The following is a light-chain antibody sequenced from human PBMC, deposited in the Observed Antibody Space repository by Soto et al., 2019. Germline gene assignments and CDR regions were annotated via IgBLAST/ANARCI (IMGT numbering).Light chain of an antibody. CDR1: QSISNW. V-gene: IGKV1-5*03. J-gene: IGKJ1*01. Sequence: DIQMTQSPSTLSASVGDRVSITCRASQSISNWLAWYQQKPGKAPKLLIYKASSLESGVPSRFSGSGSGTEFTLTISSLQADDFAIYYCQQYTSSFGHGTNVEIK. CDR3: QQYTSS. CDR2: KAS.